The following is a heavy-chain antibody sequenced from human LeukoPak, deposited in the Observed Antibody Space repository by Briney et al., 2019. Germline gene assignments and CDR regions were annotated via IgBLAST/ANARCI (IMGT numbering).Heavy chain of an antibody. CDR1: GFTFSSYA. V-gene: IGHV3-23*01. CDR2: ISGSGGST. Sequence: GCSLTLSCAASGFTFSSYAVSWVRQAPGTGLEWVSAISGSGGSTYYQDSAKRRFTISRDNSKNQLQLQMNSLRAEDTAVYYCSKEYSTTVTTWVYFQHWGQGTLVTVSS. J-gene: IGHJ1*01. CDR3: SKEYSTTVTTWVYFQH. D-gene: IGHD4-17*01.